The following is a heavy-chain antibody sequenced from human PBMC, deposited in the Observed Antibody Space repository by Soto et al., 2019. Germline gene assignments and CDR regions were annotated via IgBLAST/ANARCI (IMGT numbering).Heavy chain of an antibody. V-gene: IGHV3-30-3*01. CDR2: ISYDGSNK. CDR3: ARDFHCSSTSCSTPLYYYGMDV. J-gene: IGHJ6*02. CDR1: GFTFSSYA. Sequence: GSLRLSCAASGFTFSSYAMHWVRQAPGKGLEWVAVISYDGSNKYYADSVKGRFTISRDNSKNTLYLQMNSLRAEDTAVYYCARDFHCSSTSCSTPLYYYGMDVWGQGTTVTVSS. D-gene: IGHD2-2*01.